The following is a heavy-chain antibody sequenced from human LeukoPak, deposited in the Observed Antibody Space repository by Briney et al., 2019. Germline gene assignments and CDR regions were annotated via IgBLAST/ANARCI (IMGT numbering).Heavy chain of an antibody. J-gene: IGHJ3*02. D-gene: IGHD5-12*01. V-gene: IGHV1-69*13. Sequence: ASVKVSCKASGGTFSSYAISWVRQAPGQGLEWMGGIIPIFGTANYAQKFQGRVTITADESTSTAYMELSSLRAEDTAVYYCAREGILYSGYAPEAAAFDIWGQGTMVTVSS. CDR2: IIPIFGTA. CDR1: GGTFSSYA. CDR3: AREGILYSGYAPEAAAFDI.